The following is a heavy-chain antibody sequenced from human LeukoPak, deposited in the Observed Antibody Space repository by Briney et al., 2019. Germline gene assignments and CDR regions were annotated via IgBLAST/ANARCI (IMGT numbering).Heavy chain of an antibody. CDR2: ISGSGGST. CDR1: GFTFSSYA. CDR3: AKDLKQWLAKRSANAFDI. J-gene: IGHJ3*02. V-gene: IGHV3-23*01. D-gene: IGHD6-19*01. Sequence: GGSLRLSCAASGFTFSSYAMSWVRQAPGKGLEWVSAISGSGGSTYYADSVKGRFTISRDNSKNTLYLQMNSLRAGDTAVYYCAKDLKQWLAKRSANAFDIWGQGTMVTVSS.